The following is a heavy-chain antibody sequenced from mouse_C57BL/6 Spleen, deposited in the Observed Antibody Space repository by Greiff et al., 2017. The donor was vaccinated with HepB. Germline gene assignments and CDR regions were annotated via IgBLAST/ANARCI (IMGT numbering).Heavy chain of an antibody. Sequence: VQLVESDAELVKPGASVKISCKVSGYTFTDHTIHWMKQRPEQGLEWIGYIYPRDGSTKYNEKFKGKATLTADKSSSTAYMQLNSLTSEDSAVYFCAREGYDYPYYYAMDYWGQGTSVTVSS. CDR3: AREGYDYPYYYAMDY. CDR2: IYPRDGST. V-gene: IGHV1-78*01. J-gene: IGHJ4*01. D-gene: IGHD2-4*01. CDR1: GYTFTDHT.